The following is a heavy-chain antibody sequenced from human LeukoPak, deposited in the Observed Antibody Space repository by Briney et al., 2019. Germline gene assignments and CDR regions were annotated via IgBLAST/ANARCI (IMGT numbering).Heavy chain of an antibody. CDR2: INPNSGGT. Sequence: ASVKVSCKASGYTFTGYYMHWVRQAPGQGLEWMGWINPNSGGTNYAQKFQGRVTMTRDTSISTAYMELSRLRSDDTAVYYCARESRLGVILLFDYWGQGTLVTVSS. V-gene: IGHV1-2*02. D-gene: IGHD3-16*01. CDR3: ARESRLGVILLFDY. CDR1: GYTFTGYY. J-gene: IGHJ4*02.